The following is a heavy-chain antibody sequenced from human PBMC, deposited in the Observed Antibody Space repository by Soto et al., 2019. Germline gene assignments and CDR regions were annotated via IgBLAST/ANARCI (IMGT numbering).Heavy chain of an antibody. CDR3: ATLQGTYYYGSGSYYLPY. CDR1: GFTFSSYV. CDR2: ISGSGGST. J-gene: IGHJ4*02. D-gene: IGHD3-10*01. Sequence: EVQLLESGGGLVQPGGSLRLSCAASGFTFSSYVMSWVRQAPGEGLEWVSAISGSGGSTYYADSVKGRFTISRDNSKNTLYLQMNSLRAEDTAVYYCATLQGTYYYGSGSYYLPYWGQGTLVTVSS. V-gene: IGHV3-23*01.